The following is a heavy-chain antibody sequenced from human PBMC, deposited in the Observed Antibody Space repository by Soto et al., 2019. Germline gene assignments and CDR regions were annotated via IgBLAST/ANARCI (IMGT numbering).Heavy chain of an antibody. CDR1: GFTFTNAW. CDR3: TAPEDTDDWHGNYAFDI. J-gene: IGHJ3*02. V-gene: IGHV3-15*01. Sequence: EVQLVESGGGLVRPGGSLRLSCTASGFTFTNAWMHWVRQAPGKGLEWIGRLNSKTDGGATDYAAPVKGRFTISRDDSKNTLYLQMNSLKTEDSAVYYCTAPEDTDDWHGNYAFDIWGQGTMVTVSS. CDR2: LNSKTDGGAT. D-gene: IGHD1-1*01.